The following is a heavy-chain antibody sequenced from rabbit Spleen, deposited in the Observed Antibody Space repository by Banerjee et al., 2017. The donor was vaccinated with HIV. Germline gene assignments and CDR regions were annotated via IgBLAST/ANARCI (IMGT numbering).Heavy chain of an antibody. CDR1: GLDFSVGDV. V-gene: IGHV1S45*01. J-gene: IGHJ4*01. D-gene: IGHD4-1*01. CDR3: ARDLAGVIGWNFGL. Sequence: QQQVVESGGGLVKPGASLTLSCKASGLDFSVGDVMCWVRQAPGKGLEWIACINIVTGRAVYANWASGRFSFSKASSTTVTLQMSSLTAADTATYFCARDLAGVIGWNFGLCGPGTLVTVS. CDR2: INIVTGRA.